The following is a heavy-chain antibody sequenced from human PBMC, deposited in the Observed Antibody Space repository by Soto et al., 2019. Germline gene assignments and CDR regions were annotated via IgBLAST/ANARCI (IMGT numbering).Heavy chain of an antibody. CDR1: GYTFTSYG. J-gene: IGHJ3*02. CDR2: ISPYSGNT. V-gene: IGHV1-18*01. D-gene: IGHD3-10*01. CDR3: ARGITMVRGVLLDAFDI. Sequence: ASVKVSCKASGYTFTSYGISWVRQAPGQGLEWMGWISPYSGNTNYAQKLQGRVTMTTDTSISTAYMELSSLRSDDTAVYYCARGITMVRGVLLDAFDIWGQGTMVTVSS.